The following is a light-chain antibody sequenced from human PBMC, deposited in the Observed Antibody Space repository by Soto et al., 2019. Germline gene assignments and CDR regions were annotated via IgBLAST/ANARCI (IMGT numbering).Light chain of an antibody. V-gene: IGKV1-39*01. Sequence: DIQMTQSPSSLSASVGDRVTITCRASQSISSYLNWYQQKPGKAPKLLIYAASSLQSGVPSRFSGSGSGTDFTLTISSLQPEDFATYYCQQSYSTPHFGGGTKWIS. CDR2: AAS. CDR1: QSISSY. J-gene: IGKJ4*01. CDR3: QQSYSTPH.